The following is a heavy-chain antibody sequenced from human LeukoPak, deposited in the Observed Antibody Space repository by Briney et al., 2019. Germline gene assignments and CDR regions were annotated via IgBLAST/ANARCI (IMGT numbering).Heavy chain of an antibody. V-gene: IGHV5-51*01. Sequence: GESLKISCKGSGYSFTSYWIGRVRQMPGKGLEWMGIIYPGDSDTRYSPSFQGQVTISADKSISTAYLQWSSLKASDTAMYYCARLPESNYDILTGYYKGGRFNPWGQGTLVTVSS. CDR2: IYPGDSDT. J-gene: IGHJ5*02. CDR1: GYSFTSYW. CDR3: ARLPESNYDILTGYYKGGRFNP. D-gene: IGHD3-9*01.